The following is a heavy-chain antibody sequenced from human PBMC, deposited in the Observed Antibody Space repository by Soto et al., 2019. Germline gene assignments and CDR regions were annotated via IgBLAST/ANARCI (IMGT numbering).Heavy chain of an antibody. Sequence: GGSLRISCAASGFSFISYAMSWVRQAPGKGLEWVSAISGSGGSTYYADSVKGRFTISRDNSKNTLYLQMNSLRAEDTAVYYCAKDIVVVTAMGSFDYWGQRTLVTISS. CDR2: ISGSGGST. CDR3: AKDIVVVTAMGSFDY. CDR1: GFSFISYA. J-gene: IGHJ4*02. D-gene: IGHD2-21*02. V-gene: IGHV3-23*01.